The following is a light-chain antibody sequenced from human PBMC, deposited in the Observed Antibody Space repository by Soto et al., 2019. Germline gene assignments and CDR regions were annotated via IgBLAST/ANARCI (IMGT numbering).Light chain of an antibody. V-gene: IGKV3-20*01. CDR3: QQYDNSPYT. CDR2: GAS. CDR1: QSVSSSN. Sequence: VLTQSPGTLSLSPGERAILSCRASQSVSSSNLAWYQKKPGQAPRVLIYGASSRATGIPDRFSGSGSGTDFTLTISILEPEDFAVYYCQQYDNSPYTFGQGTNLEIK. J-gene: IGKJ2*01.